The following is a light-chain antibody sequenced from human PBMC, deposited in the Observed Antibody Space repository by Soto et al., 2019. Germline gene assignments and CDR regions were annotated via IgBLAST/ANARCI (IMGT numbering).Light chain of an antibody. CDR3: MQRLQGQFA. Sequence: DIVMTQSPLSLPVTPGEPASISCRSSQSLLFGDGYNYLDWYLQKPGQSPQILICLGSERVSGAPDRCSSSASGTDFTLKISRVEAVDVVVYYCMQRLQGQFAFGPGSKMDIK. J-gene: IGKJ3*01. CDR2: LGS. V-gene: IGKV2-28*01. CDR1: QSLLFGDGYNY.